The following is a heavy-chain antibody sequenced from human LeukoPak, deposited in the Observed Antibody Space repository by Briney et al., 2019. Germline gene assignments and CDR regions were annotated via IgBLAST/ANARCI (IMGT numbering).Heavy chain of an antibody. Sequence: ASVKVSCKASGYTFTGYYLHWVRQAPGQGLEWMGCVNPNSGDANYAQKFQGSVTMTRDTSISTVYMELSRLRSDDTAVYYCARASGSYRWFDSWGQGTLVTVSS. V-gene: IGHV1-2*02. CDR1: GYTFTGYY. CDR2: VNPNSGDA. CDR3: ARASGSYRWFDS. D-gene: IGHD1-26*01. J-gene: IGHJ5*01.